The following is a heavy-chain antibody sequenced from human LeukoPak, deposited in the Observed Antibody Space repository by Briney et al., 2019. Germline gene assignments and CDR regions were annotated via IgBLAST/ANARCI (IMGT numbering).Heavy chain of an antibody. J-gene: IGHJ4*02. V-gene: IGHV3-7*01. Sequence: PGGSLRLSCAASGFTFSTYWMIWVRQAPGKGLEWVATIKQDGSEKYYVDSVKGRFTISRDNAKNSLYLQMNSLRAEDTAVYYCSRSASGWYEYWGQETLVTVSS. CDR2: IKQDGSEK. CDR3: SRSASGWYEY. CDR1: GFTFSTYW. D-gene: IGHD6-19*01.